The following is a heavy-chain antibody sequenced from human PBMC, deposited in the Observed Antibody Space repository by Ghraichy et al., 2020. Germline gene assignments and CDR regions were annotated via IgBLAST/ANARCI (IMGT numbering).Heavy chain of an antibody. CDR2: IRYDGSNK. D-gene: IGHD7-27*01. J-gene: IGHJ2*01. CDR3: AKGTPNWDTNWYFDL. V-gene: IGHV3-30*02. Sequence: GESLNISCAASGFTFSSYGMHWVRQAPGKGLEWVAFIRYDGSNKYYADSVKGRFTISRDNSKNTLYLQMNSLRAEDTAVYYCAKGTPNWDTNWYFDLWGRGTLVTVSS. CDR1: GFTFSSYG.